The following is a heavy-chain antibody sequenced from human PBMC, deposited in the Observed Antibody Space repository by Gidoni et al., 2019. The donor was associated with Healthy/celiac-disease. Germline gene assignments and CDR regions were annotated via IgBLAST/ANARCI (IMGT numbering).Heavy chain of an antibody. Sequence: QVQLQESGPGLVKPSQTLSLTCPVSGGSISSGGYYWSWIRQHPGKGLEWIGYIYYSGSTYYNPSLKSRVTISVDTSKNQFSLKLSSVTAADTAVYYCARAEVTTVTTGDYFDYWGQGTLVTVSS. CDR2: IYYSGST. CDR3: ARAEVTTVTTGDYFDY. V-gene: IGHV4-31*03. CDR1: GGSISSGGYY. J-gene: IGHJ4*02. D-gene: IGHD4-17*01.